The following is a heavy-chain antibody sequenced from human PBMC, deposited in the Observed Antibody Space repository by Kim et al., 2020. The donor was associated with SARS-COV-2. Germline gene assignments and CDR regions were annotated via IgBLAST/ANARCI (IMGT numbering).Heavy chain of an antibody. CDR2: INHSGST. CDR3: ARGFRPDPSVAATRPWFDP. Sequence: SETLSLTCAVYGGSFSGYYWSWIRQPPGKGLEWIGEINHSGSTNYNPSLKSRVTISVDTSKNQFSLKLSSVTAADTAVYYCARGFRPDPSVAATRPWFDPWGQGTLVTVSS. CDR1: GGSFSGYY. J-gene: IGHJ5*02. V-gene: IGHV4-34*01. D-gene: IGHD6-19*01.